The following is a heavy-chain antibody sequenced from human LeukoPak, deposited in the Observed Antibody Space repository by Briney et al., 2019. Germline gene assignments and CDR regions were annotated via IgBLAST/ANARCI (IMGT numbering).Heavy chain of an antibody. Sequence: GSLRLSCAASGFTFSSYEMNWIRQPPGKGLEWIGEINHSGSTNYNPSLKSRVTMSVDTSKNQFFLKLKSVTAADTATYYCARGRSYGYYYDYMDVWGKGTTVTVSS. CDR2: INHSGST. CDR3: ARGRSYGYYYDYMDV. D-gene: IGHD5-18*01. J-gene: IGHJ6*03. CDR1: GFTFSSYE. V-gene: IGHV4-34*01.